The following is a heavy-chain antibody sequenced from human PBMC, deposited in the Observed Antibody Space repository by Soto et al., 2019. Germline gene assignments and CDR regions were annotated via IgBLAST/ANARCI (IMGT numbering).Heavy chain of an antibody. CDR3: ARDWVFTAFDI. V-gene: IGHV3-30-3*01. CDR2: ISYDGSNK. D-gene: IGHD3-16*01. Sequence: GGSLRLSCTASEFTFRSYAMHWVPQAPGKGLEWVAVISYDGSNKYYADSVKGRFTISRDNSENTLYLQMNCLRAVDTAVYYCARDWVFTAFDIWGQGTLVPVSS. CDR1: EFTFRSYA. J-gene: IGHJ3*02.